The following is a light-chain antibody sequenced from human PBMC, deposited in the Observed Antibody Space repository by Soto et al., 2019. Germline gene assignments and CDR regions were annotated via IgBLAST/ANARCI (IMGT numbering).Light chain of an antibody. Sequence: DTQMTQSPTSLSASVGDSVTITCRASQGINNYLAWYQQKPGKVPVLLIYYASTLKAGIHSRFSGSGAGTEFTLTIRSLQPEDIATYYCQQYENLPTCGQGTRLEIK. CDR1: QGINNY. V-gene: IGKV1-27*01. J-gene: IGKJ5*01. CDR2: YAS. CDR3: QQYENLPT.